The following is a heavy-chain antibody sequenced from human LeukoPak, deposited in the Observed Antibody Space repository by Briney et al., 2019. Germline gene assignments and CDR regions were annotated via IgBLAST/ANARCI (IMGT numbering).Heavy chain of an antibody. CDR2: IYYSGST. CDR1: GGSISSYY. Sequence: PSETLSLTCTVSGGSISSYYWSWIRQPPGKGLEWIGYIYYSGSTNYNPSLKSRVTISVDTSKNQFSLKLSSVTAADTAVYYCARDGYGHIDYWGQGTLVTVSP. D-gene: IGHD5-12*01. V-gene: IGHV4-59*01. J-gene: IGHJ4*02. CDR3: ARDGYGHIDY.